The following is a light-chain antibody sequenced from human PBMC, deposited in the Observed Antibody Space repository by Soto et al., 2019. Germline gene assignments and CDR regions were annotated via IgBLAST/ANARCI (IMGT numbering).Light chain of an antibody. V-gene: IGKV1-5*01. Sequence: DMQVTQSPSTLCACVGDRVTITCRASQSISRWLAWYQQKPGKAPKVLIYDASSLESGVPARFSGSGSGTDFTLSINSLQPEDFATYYCQQAYSFPITFGQGTRLEIK. CDR2: DAS. CDR3: QQAYSFPIT. CDR1: QSISRW. J-gene: IGKJ5*01.